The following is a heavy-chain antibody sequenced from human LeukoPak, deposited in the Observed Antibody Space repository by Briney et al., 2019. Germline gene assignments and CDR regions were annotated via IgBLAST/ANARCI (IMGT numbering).Heavy chain of an antibody. CDR2: ISSSSSSI. D-gene: IGHD1-26*01. V-gene: IGHV3-21*01. CDR3: ASAPLGSTRP. Sequence: GGSLRLSCAASGFTFSNYNMNWVRQAPGKGLEWVSSISSSSSSINYADSLKGRFTISRDNAKTSLYLQMNSLRAEDTAVYYCASAPLGSTRPWGQGTLVTVSS. CDR1: GFTFSNYN. J-gene: IGHJ5*02.